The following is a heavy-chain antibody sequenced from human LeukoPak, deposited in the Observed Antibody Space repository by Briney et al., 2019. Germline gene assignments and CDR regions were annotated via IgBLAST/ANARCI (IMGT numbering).Heavy chain of an antibody. CDR1: GFTFSSYA. D-gene: IGHD6-6*01. CDR3: AKSIAARPRAYYFDY. J-gene: IGHJ4*02. V-gene: IGHV3-23*01. Sequence: GGSLRLSCAASGFTFSSYAMSWVRQAPGKGLEWVSAISGSGGSTYYADSVKGRFTISRDNSKNTLYLQMNSLRAEDTAVYYCAKSIAARPRAYYFDYWGQGTLVTVSS. CDR2: ISGSGGST.